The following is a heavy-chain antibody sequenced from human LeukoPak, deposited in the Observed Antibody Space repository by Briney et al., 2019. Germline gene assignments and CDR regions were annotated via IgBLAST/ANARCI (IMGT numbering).Heavy chain of an antibody. D-gene: IGHD5-24*01. J-gene: IGHJ6*03. V-gene: IGHV4-59*11. Sequence: PSETLSLTCTVSGGSISSHYWSWIRQPPGKGLEWIGYIYYSGSTNYNPSLKSRVTISVDTSKNQFSLKLSPVTAADTAVYYCARLTRLQRRGMGYYYYMDVWGKGTTVTVSS. CDR1: GGSISSHY. CDR2: IYYSGST. CDR3: ARLTRLQRRGMGYYYYMDV.